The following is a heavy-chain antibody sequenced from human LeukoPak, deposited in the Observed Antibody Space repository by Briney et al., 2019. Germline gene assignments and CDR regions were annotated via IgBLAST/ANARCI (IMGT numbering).Heavy chain of an antibody. D-gene: IGHD5-12*01. V-gene: IGHV4-4*07. CDR1: GGSISSFY. CDR3: ARDLVGSGYASRWYYYMDV. J-gene: IGHJ6*03. Sequence: SETLSLTCTVSGGSISSFYWSWIRQPAGKGLEWIGRIYSSGSTNYNPSLKSRVIMSVDTSKNQFSLSLTSVTAADTAVYYCARDLVGSGYASRWYYYMDVWGRGTTVTVSS. CDR2: IYSSGST.